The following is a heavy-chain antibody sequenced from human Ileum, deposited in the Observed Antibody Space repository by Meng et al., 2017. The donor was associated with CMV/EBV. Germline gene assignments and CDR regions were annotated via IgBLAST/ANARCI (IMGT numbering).Heavy chain of an antibody. CDR2: IKSKADGGAT. Sequence: GESLKISCAASGFTFSNAWMSWVRQAPGKGLEWVGRIKSKADGGATDYAAPVKGRFTISRDDSKNTLYLQMNSLKTEDTAVYYCTTADFWSSYYDYWGQGTLVTVSS. CDR3: TTADFWSSYYDY. D-gene: IGHD3-3*01. CDR1: GFTFSNAW. V-gene: IGHV3-15*01. J-gene: IGHJ4*02.